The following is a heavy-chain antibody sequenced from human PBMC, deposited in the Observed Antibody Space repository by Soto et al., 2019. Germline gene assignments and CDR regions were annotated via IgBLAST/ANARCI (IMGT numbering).Heavy chain of an antibody. J-gene: IGHJ4*02. Sequence: GASVKVSCKTSGYSFTTYFMHWVRQAPGQRLEWMGWINTGNGDTKYSQQFQGRVTIARDTSASTTYMELSSLRSEDTAVYYCARPYSSSWSTYFDYWGQGTLVTVSS. V-gene: IGHV1-3*04. CDR3: ARPYSSSWSTYFDY. D-gene: IGHD6-13*01. CDR2: INTGNGDT. CDR1: GYSFTTYF.